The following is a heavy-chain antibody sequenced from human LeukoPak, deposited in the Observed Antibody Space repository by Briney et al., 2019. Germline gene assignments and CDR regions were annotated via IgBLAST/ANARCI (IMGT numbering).Heavy chain of an antibody. D-gene: IGHD3-22*01. Sequence: SETLSLTCTVSGGSISSHSWSWIRQPPGKGLEWIGYTFYSGPTNYSPSLKSRVTISVDTSKNQFSLRLSSVTAADTAVYYCARDYYDSRGDAFDIWGQGTMVTVSS. J-gene: IGHJ3*02. CDR2: TFYSGPT. V-gene: IGHV4-59*11. CDR3: ARDYYDSRGDAFDI. CDR1: GGSISSHS.